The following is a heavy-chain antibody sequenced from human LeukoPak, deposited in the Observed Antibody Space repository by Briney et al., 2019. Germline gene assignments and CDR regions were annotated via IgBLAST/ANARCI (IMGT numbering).Heavy chain of an antibody. D-gene: IGHD6-19*01. CDR2: IFGSGGST. CDR3: AKDLYNSGLWYFDY. CDR1: GFTLSSYG. V-gene: IGHV3-23*01. J-gene: IGHJ4*02. Sequence: GGSLRLSCAVSGFTLSSYGMSWVRQAPGKGLERISGIFGSGGSTKYADSVKGRFTISRDTSKNTLYLQMNSLRVEDTAVYYCAKDLYNSGLWYFDYWGQGTLVTVSA.